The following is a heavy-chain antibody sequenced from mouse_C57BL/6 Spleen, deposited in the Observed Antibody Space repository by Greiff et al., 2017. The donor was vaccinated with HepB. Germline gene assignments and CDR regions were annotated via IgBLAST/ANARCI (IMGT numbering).Heavy chain of an antibody. J-gene: IGHJ3*01. CDR1: GYSFTGYY. D-gene: IGHD4-1*01. CDR2: INPSTGGT. Sequence: EVQLQQSGPELVKPGASVKISCKASGYSFTGYYMNWVKQSPEKSLEWIGEINPSTGGTTYNQKFKAKATLTVDKSSSTAYMQLKSLTSEDSAVYYCARPNWDGGFAYWGQGTLVTVSA. V-gene: IGHV1-42*01. CDR3: ARPNWDGGFAY.